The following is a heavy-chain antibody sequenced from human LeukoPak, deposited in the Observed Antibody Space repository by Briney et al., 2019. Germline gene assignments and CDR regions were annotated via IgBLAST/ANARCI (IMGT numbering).Heavy chain of an antibody. J-gene: IGHJ4*02. V-gene: IGHV3-30*02. CDR3: SKDGRGYSGYDLYYLDH. CDR1: GFTFSNYG. D-gene: IGHD5-12*01. CDR2: IRYDGGNK. Sequence: GGSLRLSCAASGFTFSNYGMHWVRQAPGKGLEWVAFIRYDGGNKYYADSVKGRFAISRDNSKNTLYLQMDSLRAEDTAVYYCSKDGRGYSGYDLYYLDHWGQGTLVTVSS.